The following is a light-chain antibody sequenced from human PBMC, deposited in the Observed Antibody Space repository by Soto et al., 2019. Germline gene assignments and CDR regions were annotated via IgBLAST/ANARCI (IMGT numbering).Light chain of an antibody. CDR3: QQYGTSPYS. V-gene: IGKV3-20*01. Sequence: EIVLTQSPGTLSLSPGERATLSCRASQSVTSNYLAWYQQKPGQAPRLLICDASSRATGIPVRFSGSGSGTDFTLTIARLEPEDFAVYYCQQYGTSPYSFGQGTKLEIK. CDR1: QSVTSNY. CDR2: DAS. J-gene: IGKJ2*01.